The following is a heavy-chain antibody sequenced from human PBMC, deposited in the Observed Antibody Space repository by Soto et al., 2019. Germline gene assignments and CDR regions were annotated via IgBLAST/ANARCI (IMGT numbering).Heavy chain of an antibody. J-gene: IGHJ4*02. D-gene: IGHD2-8*01. V-gene: IGHV4-31*03. CDR3: ARLGYCANGGWRECGYFDY. CDR2: IYYSGST. CDR1: GDSISSIGYY. Sequence: QVQLQESGPGLVKPSQTLSLTCTVSGDSISSIGYYWSWIRQYPGKGLEWIGYIYYSGSTYYNPSLKSRVTISVDTSKNQFSLKLSSVTAADTAVYYCARLGYCANGGWRECGYFDYWGQGTLVTVSS.